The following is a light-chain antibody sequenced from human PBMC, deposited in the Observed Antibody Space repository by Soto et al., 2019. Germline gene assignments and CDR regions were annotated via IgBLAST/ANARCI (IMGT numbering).Light chain of an antibody. J-gene: IGKJ1*01. V-gene: IGKV1-5*01. Sequence: DIQMTQSPSILSASVGDRVTITCRASQSVNIWLAWYRQKPGKAPNLLISDASTLQSGVPSRFSGSGAGTDFTLSISSQQTDAFATYYCQQDDTFPRTFGQGTRV. CDR1: QSVNIW. CDR3: QQDDTFPRT. CDR2: DAS.